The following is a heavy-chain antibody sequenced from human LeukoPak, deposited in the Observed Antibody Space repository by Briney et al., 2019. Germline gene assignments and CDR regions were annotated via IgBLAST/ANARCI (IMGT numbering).Heavy chain of an antibody. CDR3: ASSLAAAGKGTFDI. CDR1: GFTSSSYS. D-gene: IGHD6-13*01. J-gene: IGHJ3*02. V-gene: IGHV3-21*01. Sequence: PGGSLRLSCAASGFTSSSYSMNWVRQAPGKGLEWVSSISSSSSYIYYADSVKGRFTISRDNAKNSLYLQMNSLRAEDTAVYYCASSLAAAGKGTFDIWGQGTMVTVSS. CDR2: ISSSSSYI.